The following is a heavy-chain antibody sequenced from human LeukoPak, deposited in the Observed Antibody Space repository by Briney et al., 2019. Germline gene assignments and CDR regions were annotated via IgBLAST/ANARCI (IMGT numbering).Heavy chain of an antibody. J-gene: IGHJ4*02. CDR2: IQSSGNT. D-gene: IGHD2-15*01. V-gene: IGHV4-4*07. Sequence: SETLSLTRTVSGGSISSYYWSWIRQPAGQGLEWIGRIQSSGNTNYNPSLKSRVTMSVDTSKNQFSLKLSSVTAADTAVYYCAREGRSSTPGYWGQGTLVTVSS. CDR1: GGSISSYY. CDR3: AREGRSSTPGY.